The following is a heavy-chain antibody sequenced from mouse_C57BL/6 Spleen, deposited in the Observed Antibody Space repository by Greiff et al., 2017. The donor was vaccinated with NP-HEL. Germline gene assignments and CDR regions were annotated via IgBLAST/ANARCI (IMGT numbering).Heavy chain of an antibody. CDR2: IHPNSGST. CDR1: GYTFTSYW. J-gene: IGHJ3*01. V-gene: IGHV1-64*01. D-gene: IGHD2-4*01. CDR3: ARSDYDYSWFAY. Sequence: QVQLQQSGAELVKPGASVKLSCKASGYTFTSYWMHWVKQRPGQGLEWIGMIHPNSGSTNYNEKFKSKATLTVDKSSSTAYMQLSSLTSEDSAVYYCARSDYDYSWFAYWGQGTLVTVSA.